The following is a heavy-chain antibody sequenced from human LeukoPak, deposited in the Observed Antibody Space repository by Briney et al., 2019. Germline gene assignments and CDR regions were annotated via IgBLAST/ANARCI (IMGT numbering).Heavy chain of an antibody. Sequence: GASVKVSCKASGGTFSSYAISWVRQAPGQGLEWMGGITPIFGTANYAQKFQGRVTITADESTSTAYMELSSLRSEDTAVYYCARYGGLTRGWYWFDPWGQGTLVTVSS. CDR2: ITPIFGTA. CDR3: ARYGGLTRGWYWFDP. J-gene: IGHJ5*02. CDR1: GGTFSSYA. D-gene: IGHD3-16*01. V-gene: IGHV1-69*13.